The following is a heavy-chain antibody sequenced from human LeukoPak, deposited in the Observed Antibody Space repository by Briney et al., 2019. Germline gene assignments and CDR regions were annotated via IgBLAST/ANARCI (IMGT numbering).Heavy chain of an antibody. CDR1: GGSFSGYY. CDR3: ARAPVSGWLY. Sequence: SETLSLTCAVYGGSFSGYYWSWIRQPPGKGLEWIGEINHSGSTNYNPSLKSRVTISVDTSKNQFSLKLSSVTAADTAVYYCARAPVSGWLYWGQGTLVTVSS. D-gene: IGHD6-19*01. J-gene: IGHJ4*02. CDR2: INHSGST. V-gene: IGHV4-34*01.